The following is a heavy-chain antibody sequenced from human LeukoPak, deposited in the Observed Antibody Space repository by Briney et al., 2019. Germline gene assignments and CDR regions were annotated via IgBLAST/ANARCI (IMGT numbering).Heavy chain of an antibody. CDR2: IYHSGST. CDR3: ARQRNGPAAYWFDP. V-gene: IGHV4-4*02. Sequence: SETLSLTCAVSGGSISSSNWWSWVRQPPGKGLEWIGEIYHSGSTNYNPSLKSRVTMSVDTSKNQFSLKLSSVTAADTAVYYCARQRNGPAAYWFDPWGQGTLVTVSS. CDR1: GGSISSSNW. D-gene: IGHD6-25*01. J-gene: IGHJ5*02.